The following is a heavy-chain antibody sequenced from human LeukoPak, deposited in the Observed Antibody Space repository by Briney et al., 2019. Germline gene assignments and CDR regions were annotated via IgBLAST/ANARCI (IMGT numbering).Heavy chain of an antibody. Sequence: SETLSLTCTVSGGSISSYYWSWIRQPPGKGLEWIGYIYYSGSTNYNPSLKSRVTISVDTSKNQFSLKLSSVTAADTAVYYCARGRDGYKGALRYFDLWGRGTLVTVSS. CDR1: GGSISSYY. CDR3: ARGRDGYKGALRYFDL. J-gene: IGHJ2*01. D-gene: IGHD5-12*01. CDR2: IYYSGST. V-gene: IGHV4-59*12.